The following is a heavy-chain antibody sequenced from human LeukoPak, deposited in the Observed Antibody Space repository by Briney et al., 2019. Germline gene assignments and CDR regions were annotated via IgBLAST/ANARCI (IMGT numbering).Heavy chain of an antibody. V-gene: IGHV1-8*02. J-gene: IGHJ6*03. CDR1: GYIFSGYY. CDR3: ARFLKNPANRRGPANYYMDV. Sequence: ASVKVSCKASGYIFSGYYMHWLRQATGQGLEWMGWMNPKSGNTLYAQKFQGRVTMTRNTSISTAYMELSSVRSEDTAVYYCARFLKNPANRRGPANYYMDVWGKGTTVTISS. CDR2: MNPKSGNT. D-gene: IGHD2-8*01.